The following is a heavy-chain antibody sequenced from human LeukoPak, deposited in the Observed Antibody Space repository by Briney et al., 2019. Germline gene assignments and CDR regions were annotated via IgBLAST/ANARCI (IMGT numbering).Heavy chain of an antibody. V-gene: IGHV4-34*01. Sequence: SETLSLTCAVYGGSFSGYYWSWIRQPPGKGLEWIGEINHSGSTNYNPSLKSRVTISVDTSKNQFSLKLSSVTAADTAVYYCAKSGSYYGSGSYYFDYWGQGTLVTVSS. D-gene: IGHD3-10*01. CDR2: INHSGST. CDR3: AKSGSYYGSGSYYFDY. J-gene: IGHJ4*02. CDR1: GGSFSGYY.